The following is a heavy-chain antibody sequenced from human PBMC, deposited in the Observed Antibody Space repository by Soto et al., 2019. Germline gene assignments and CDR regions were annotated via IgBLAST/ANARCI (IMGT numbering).Heavy chain of an antibody. Sequence: QVQLVQSGAEVKKPGSSVKVYCKASGGTFSSYAISWVRQAPGQGLEWMGGIIPIFGTANYAQKFQGRVTITADESTSTAYMELSSLRSEDTAVYYCSRGRAVAGYWYFDLWGRGTLVTVSS. V-gene: IGHV1-69*12. CDR2: IIPIFGTA. J-gene: IGHJ2*01. CDR1: GGTFSSYA. CDR3: SRGRAVAGYWYFDL. D-gene: IGHD6-19*01.